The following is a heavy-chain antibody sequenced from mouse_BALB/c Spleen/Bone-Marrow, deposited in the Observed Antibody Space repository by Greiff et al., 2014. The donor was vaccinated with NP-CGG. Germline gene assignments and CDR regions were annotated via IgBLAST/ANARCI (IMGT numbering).Heavy chain of an antibody. Sequence: VQLVESGPELVKPGASVKISCKASGYTFTDYNMHWVKQSHGKSLEWIGYIYPYNGGTVYKQKFKSEATLTVDNSSSTANMELRSLTSEDSAVYYCARGAAYGYYLGLAYWGQGTLVTVSA. CDR1: GYTFTDYN. J-gene: IGHJ3*01. V-gene: IGHV1S29*02. CDR2: IYPYNGGT. CDR3: ARGAAYGYYLGLAY. D-gene: IGHD2-3*01.